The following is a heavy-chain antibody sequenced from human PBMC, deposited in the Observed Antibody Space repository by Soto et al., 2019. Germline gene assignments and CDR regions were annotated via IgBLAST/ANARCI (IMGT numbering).Heavy chain of an antibody. Sequence: PSGTLSLTCTVSGASISSNYWSWIRQPPGKGLECIGYFSYSGSTNYNPSLKSRVIISVDTSRNQFSLKLTSVTATDTAMYYCARHSPLAAGAAFEFWGQGTMVTVSS. J-gene: IGHJ3*01. CDR3: ARHSPLAAGAAFEF. CDR2: FSYSGST. D-gene: IGHD6-13*01. V-gene: IGHV4-59*08. CDR1: GASISSNY.